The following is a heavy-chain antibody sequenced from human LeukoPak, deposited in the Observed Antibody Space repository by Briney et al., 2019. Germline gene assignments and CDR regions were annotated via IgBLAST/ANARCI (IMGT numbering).Heavy chain of an antibody. D-gene: IGHD6-6*01. CDR2: ISYDGSSK. CDR1: EFTFSTYT. CDR3: AKTYSSSSRHFDY. Sequence: GGSLRLSCAASEFTFSTYTIHWVRQAPGKGLEWGAIISYDGSSKYYADSVKGRFTISRDNSKNTLYLQMNSLRAEDTAVYYCAKTYSSSSRHFDYWGQGTLVTVSS. V-gene: IGHV3-30*04. J-gene: IGHJ4*02.